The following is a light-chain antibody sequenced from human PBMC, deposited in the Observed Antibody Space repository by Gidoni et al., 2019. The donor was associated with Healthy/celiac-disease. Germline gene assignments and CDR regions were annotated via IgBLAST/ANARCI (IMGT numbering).Light chain of an antibody. CDR3: QQSYSTPLT. V-gene: IGKV1-39*01. CDR2: AAS. CDR1: QSSSSY. Sequence: DIQMNQSPSSLSASVGDRVTITCRASQSSSSYLNWYQQKPGKAPKLLIYAASSLQSGVPSRFSGSGSGTDFTLTISSLQPEDFATYYCQQSYSTPLTFXGXTKVEIK. J-gene: IGKJ4*01.